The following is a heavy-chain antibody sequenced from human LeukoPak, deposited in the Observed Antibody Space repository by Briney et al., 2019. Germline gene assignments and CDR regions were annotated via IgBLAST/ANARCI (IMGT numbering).Heavy chain of an antibody. CDR1: GYSFTSYW. Sequence: GESLKISCKGSGYSFTSYWIGWVRQRPGKGLEWMGIIYPGDSDTRYSPSFQGQVTISADKSISTAYLQWSSLKASDNAMYYCARGIVVPAEGFDYWGQGTLVTVSS. V-gene: IGHV5-51*01. J-gene: IGHJ4*02. CDR2: IYPGDSDT. CDR3: ARGIVVPAEGFDY. D-gene: IGHD2-2*01.